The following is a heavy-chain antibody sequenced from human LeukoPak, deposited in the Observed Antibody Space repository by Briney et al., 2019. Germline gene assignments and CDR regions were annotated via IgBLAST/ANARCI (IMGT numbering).Heavy chain of an antibody. D-gene: IGHD2-21*02. CDR1: GYTFTSYG. CDR2: INPNSGNT. CDR3: AGNPFVGDSPFDY. V-gene: IGHV1-18*01. J-gene: IGHJ4*02. Sequence: ASVKASCKASGYTFTSYGISWVRQAPGQGLEWMGWINPNSGNTNYAQKVQGRVTMTTATSTSTAYMELRSLRSDDTAVYYCAGNPFVGDSPFDYSGQGALVTVSS.